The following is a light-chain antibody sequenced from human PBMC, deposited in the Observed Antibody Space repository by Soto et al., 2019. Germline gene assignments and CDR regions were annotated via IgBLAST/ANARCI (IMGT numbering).Light chain of an antibody. V-gene: IGKV1-39*01. Sequence: DIQMTQSPSSLSASVGDRVTITCRASQSIISYLNWYQQKPGKAPKLLIYAGTSLQSGVPSRFSRSGSGTEFTLTISRLRPEDLATYYCQQSYSTTWTFGQGTKVEIK. J-gene: IGKJ1*01. CDR3: QQSYSTTWT. CDR2: AGT. CDR1: QSIISY.